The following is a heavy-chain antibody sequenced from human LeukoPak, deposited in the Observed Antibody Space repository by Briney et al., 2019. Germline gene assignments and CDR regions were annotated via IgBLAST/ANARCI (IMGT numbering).Heavy chain of an antibody. Sequence: SETLSLTCAVYGGSFSGYYWSWIRQPPGKGLEWIGAINHSGSTNYNPSLKSRVTISVDTSKNQFSLKLSSVTAADTAVYYCARALTYYYGSGSYYKGLYYYGMDVWGQGTTVTVSS. D-gene: IGHD3-10*01. V-gene: IGHV4-34*01. CDR2: INHSGST. CDR3: ARALTYYYGSGSYYKGLYYYGMDV. CDR1: GGSFSGYY. J-gene: IGHJ6*02.